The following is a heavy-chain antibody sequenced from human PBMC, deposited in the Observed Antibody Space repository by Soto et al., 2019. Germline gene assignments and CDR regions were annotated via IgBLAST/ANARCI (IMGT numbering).Heavy chain of an antibody. CDR3: ARSPRRTPTTVVTDAFDI. D-gene: IGHD4-17*01. CDR2: IYYSGST. J-gene: IGHJ3*02. V-gene: IGHV4-31*03. CDR1: GGSISSGGYY. Sequence: QVQLQESGPGLVKPSQTLSLTCTVSGGSISSGGYYWSWIRQHPGKGLEWIGYIYYSGSTYYNPSLKSRVTISVDTSKNQFSLKLSSVTAADTAVYYCARSPRRTPTTVVTDAFDIWGQGTMVTVSS.